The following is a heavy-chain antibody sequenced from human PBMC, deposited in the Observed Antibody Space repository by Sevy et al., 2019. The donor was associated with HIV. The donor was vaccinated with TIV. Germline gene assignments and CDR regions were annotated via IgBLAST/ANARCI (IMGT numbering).Heavy chain of an antibody. CDR3: AHRRMVRGVITAPFDY. Sequence: SGPTLVKPTQTLTLTCTFSGFSLSTSGVGVGWIRQPPGKALEWLALIYWDDDMRYSPSLKSRLNITKDTSTNQVVLTMTNMDPVDTATYFCAHRRMVRGVITAPFDYWGQGTLVTVSS. D-gene: IGHD3-10*01. V-gene: IGHV2-5*02. J-gene: IGHJ4*02. CDR2: IYWDDDM. CDR1: GFSLSTSGVG.